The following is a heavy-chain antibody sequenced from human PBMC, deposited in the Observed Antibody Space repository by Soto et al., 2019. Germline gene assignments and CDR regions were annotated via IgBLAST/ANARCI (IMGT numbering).Heavy chain of an antibody. Sequence: QVQLVQSGAEVKKPGSSVKVSCKASGGTFSSYAISWVRQAPGQGLEWMGGIIPFFGTANYAQKFQGRVTITADESTSTAYMELSSLRSEDTAVYYCARDQDSGYVINLLYFYNMDVWGQGTTVTVSS. D-gene: IGHD5-12*01. CDR2: IIPFFGTA. V-gene: IGHV1-69*12. J-gene: IGHJ6*02. CDR3: ARDQDSGYVINLLYFYNMDV. CDR1: GGTFSSYA.